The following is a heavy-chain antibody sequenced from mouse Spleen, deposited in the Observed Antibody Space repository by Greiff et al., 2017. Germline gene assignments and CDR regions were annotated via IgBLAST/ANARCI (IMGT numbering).Heavy chain of an antibody. D-gene: IGHD2-2*01. Sequence: ESGPGLVKPSQSLSLTCSVTGYSITSGYYWNWIRQFPGNKLEWMGYISYDGSNNYNPSLKNRISITRDTSKNQFFLKLNSVTTEDTATYYCAIYYGYDDYFDYWGQGTTLTVSS. J-gene: IGHJ2*01. CDR1: GYSITSGYY. V-gene: IGHV3-6*02. CDR2: ISYDGSN. CDR3: AIYYGYDDYFDY.